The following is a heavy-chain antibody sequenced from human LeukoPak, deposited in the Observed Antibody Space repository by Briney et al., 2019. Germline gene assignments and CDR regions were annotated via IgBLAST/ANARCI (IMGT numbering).Heavy chain of an antibody. J-gene: IGHJ6*02. V-gene: IGHV4-61*01. CDR1: GGSVSSGSYY. CDR2: IYYSGST. CDR3: ARTGGSSWYTYYYGMDV. D-gene: IGHD6-13*01. Sequence: SETLSLTCTVSGGSVSSGSYYWSWIRQPPGKGLEWIGYIYYSGSTNYNPSLKSRVTISVDTSKNQFSLKLSSVTAADTAVYYCARTGGSSWYTYYYGMDVWGQGTTVTVSS.